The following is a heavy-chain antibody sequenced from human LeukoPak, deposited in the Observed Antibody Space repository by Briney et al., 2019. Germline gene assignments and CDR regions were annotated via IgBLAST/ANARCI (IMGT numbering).Heavy chain of an antibody. CDR2: LSGSGGST. Sequence: GGSLRLSCEASGFTFSAYAMTWVRQAPGKGLEWVSGLSGSGGSTYYADSVKGRFTISRDNAKNTLYLQMNSLRAEDTAVYYCAKGRCSGGSCYGRGFDYWGQGTLVTVSS. CDR1: GFTFSAYA. V-gene: IGHV3-23*01. CDR3: AKGRCSGGSCYGRGFDY. J-gene: IGHJ4*02. D-gene: IGHD2-15*01.